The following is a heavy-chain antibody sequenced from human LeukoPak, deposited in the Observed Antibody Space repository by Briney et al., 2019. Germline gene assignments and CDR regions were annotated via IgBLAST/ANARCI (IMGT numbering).Heavy chain of an antibody. D-gene: IGHD6-19*01. V-gene: IGHV3-23*01. Sequence: PGGSLRLSCAASGFTFSSYAMSWVRQAPGKGLEWVSAISGSGGSTYYADSVKGRFTISRDNSKNTLYLQMNSLRAEDTAVYSCAPSPHLDSSGFGPSGFDPWGQGTLVTVSS. J-gene: IGHJ5*02. CDR3: APSPHLDSSGFGPSGFDP. CDR2: ISGSGGST. CDR1: GFTFSSYA.